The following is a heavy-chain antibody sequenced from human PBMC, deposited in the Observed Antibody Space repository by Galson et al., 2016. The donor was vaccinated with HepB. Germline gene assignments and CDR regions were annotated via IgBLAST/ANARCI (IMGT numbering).Heavy chain of an antibody. J-gene: IGHJ4*02. CDR2: VSNKGKT. CDR3: TRESGAFVPFGF. CDR1: SGYITNSNY. D-gene: IGHD3-16*01. Sequence: ETLSLTCGVSSGYITNSNYWSWVRQPPGRGLEWIGEVSNKGKTNFNPSLASRLSMSFDMSTNEASLRLNFMTAEDTATYFCTRESGAFVPFGFWGQGAPVVVSS. V-gene: IGHV4-4*01.